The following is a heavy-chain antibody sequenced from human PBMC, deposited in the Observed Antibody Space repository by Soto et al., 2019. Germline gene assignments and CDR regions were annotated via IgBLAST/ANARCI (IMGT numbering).Heavy chain of an antibody. CDR3: ARVADSSGIDAFDI. V-gene: IGHV1-8*01. CDR1: GYTFTSYD. D-gene: IGHD3-22*01. J-gene: IGHJ3*02. Sequence: ASVKVSCKASGYTFTSYDINWVRQATGQGLEWMGWMNPNSGNTGYAQKFQGRVTMTRNTSISTAYMELSSLRSEDTAVYYCARVADSSGIDAFDIWGKGTMVTVSS. CDR2: MNPNSGNT.